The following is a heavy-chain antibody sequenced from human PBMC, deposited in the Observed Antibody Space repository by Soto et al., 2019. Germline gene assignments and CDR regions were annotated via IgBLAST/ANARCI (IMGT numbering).Heavy chain of an antibody. CDR1: GFTFSSYA. CDR3: ARDRPLRDYGDYRGYYGMDV. CDR2: ISYDGSNK. D-gene: IGHD4-17*01. J-gene: IGHJ6*02. V-gene: IGHV3-30-3*01. Sequence: QVQLVESGGGVVQPGRSLRLSCAASGFTFSSYAMHWVRQAPGKGLEWVAVISYDGSNKYDADSVKGRFTISRDNSKNTLYLQRNSLRAEDTAVYYCARDRPLRDYGDYRGYYGMDVWGPGATVTVSS.